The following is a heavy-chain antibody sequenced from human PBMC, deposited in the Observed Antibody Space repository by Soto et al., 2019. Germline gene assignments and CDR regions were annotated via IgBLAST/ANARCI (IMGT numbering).Heavy chain of an antibody. CDR3: ARAGDYDFWSGYSNDAFDI. J-gene: IGHJ3*02. CDR2: IYYSGST. Sequence: SETLSLTCTVSSGSMSGYYWSWIRQPPGKGLEWIGYIYYSGSTNYNPSLKSRVTISVDTSKNQFSLKLSSVIAADTAVYYCARAGDYDFWSGYSNDAFDIWGQGTMVTVS. V-gene: IGHV4-59*01. CDR1: SGSMSGYY. D-gene: IGHD3-3*01.